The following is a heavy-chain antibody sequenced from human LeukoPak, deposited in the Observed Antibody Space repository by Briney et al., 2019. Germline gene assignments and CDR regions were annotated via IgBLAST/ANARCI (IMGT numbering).Heavy chain of an antibody. CDR2: INHSGST. CDR1: GESFSGYY. Sequence: SETLSLTCAVYGESFSGYYWSWIRQPPGKGLEWIGEINHSGSTNYNPSLKSRVTISVDTSKNQFSLKLSPVTAADTAVYYCARGRRVVVPAAPASYYYYYGMDVWGQGTTVTVSS. D-gene: IGHD2-2*01. J-gene: IGHJ6*02. V-gene: IGHV4-34*01. CDR3: ARGRRVVVPAAPASYYYYYGMDV.